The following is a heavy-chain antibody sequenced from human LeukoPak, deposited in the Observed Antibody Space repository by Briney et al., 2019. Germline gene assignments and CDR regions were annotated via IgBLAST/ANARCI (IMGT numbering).Heavy chain of an antibody. D-gene: IGHD2-2*01. CDR1: GYTFTNFG. V-gene: IGHV1-69*13. CDR2: IIPIFGTA. J-gene: IGHJ4*02. CDR3: ARVPAALRYYFDY. Sequence: SVKVSCKASGYTFTNFGISWVRQAPGQGLEWMGGIIPIFGTANYAQKFQGRVTITADESTSTAYMELSSLRSEDTAVYYCARVPAALRYYFDYWGQGTLVTVSS.